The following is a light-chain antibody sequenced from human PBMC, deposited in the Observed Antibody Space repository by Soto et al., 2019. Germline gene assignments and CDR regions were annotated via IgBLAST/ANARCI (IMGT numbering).Light chain of an antibody. J-gene: IGLJ2*01. CDR2: EVS. Sequence: QSVLTQPPSASGSPGQSITISCTGTADFDYVSWYQQHPGKAPKPLIYEVSERPSGVPARFSGSRSGNTAALTVSGLRPEDEADYYCSAHGGRNTVLFGGGTQLTVL. V-gene: IGLV2-8*01. CDR3: SAHGGRNTVL. CDR1: ADFDY.